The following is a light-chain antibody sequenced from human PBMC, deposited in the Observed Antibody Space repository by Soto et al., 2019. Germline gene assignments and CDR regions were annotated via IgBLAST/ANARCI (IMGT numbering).Light chain of an antibody. V-gene: IGKV1-5*03. CDR3: QHYNSPPLK. CDR1: QSISSW. CDR2: KAS. J-gene: IGKJ1*01. Sequence: DIQMTQSPSTLSASVGDRVTITCRASQSISSWLAWYQQKPGKAPKLLIYKASSLESGVPSRFSGSGSGTEFTLTISSLQPDDFATYYCQHYNSPPLKFGQGTKVEIK.